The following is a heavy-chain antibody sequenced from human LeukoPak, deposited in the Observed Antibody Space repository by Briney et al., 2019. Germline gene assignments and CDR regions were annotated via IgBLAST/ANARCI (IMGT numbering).Heavy chain of an antibody. J-gene: IGHJ4*02. Sequence: GGSLRLSCAASGFTFDDYAMHWVRQVPGKGLEWVSGISGSGGSTYYADSVKGRFTISRDNSKNTLYLQMNSLRAEDTAVYYCAKKYRSGWPEDYWGQGTLVTVSS. D-gene: IGHD6-19*01. CDR1: GFTFDDYA. V-gene: IGHV3-23*01. CDR3: AKKYRSGWPEDY. CDR2: ISGSGGST.